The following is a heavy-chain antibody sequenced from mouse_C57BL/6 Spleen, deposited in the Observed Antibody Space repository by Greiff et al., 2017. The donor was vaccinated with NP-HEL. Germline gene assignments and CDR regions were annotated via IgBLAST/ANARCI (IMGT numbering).Heavy chain of an antibody. V-gene: IGHV1-50*01. CDR2: IDPSDSYT. J-gene: IGHJ3*01. D-gene: IGHD1-1*01. Sequence: QVHVKQSGAELVKPGASVKLSCKASGYTFTSYWMQWVKQRPGQGLEWIGEIDPSDSYTNYNQKFKGKATLTVDTSSSTAYMQLSSLTSEDSAVYYCARSITTVERGVFAYWGQGTLVTVSA. CDR1: GYTFTSYW. CDR3: ARSITTVERGVFAY.